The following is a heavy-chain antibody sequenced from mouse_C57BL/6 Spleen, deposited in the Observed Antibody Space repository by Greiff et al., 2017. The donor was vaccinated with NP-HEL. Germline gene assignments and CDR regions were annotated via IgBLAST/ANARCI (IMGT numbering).Heavy chain of an antibody. CDR2: IYPGSGNT. V-gene: IGHV1-76*01. D-gene: IGHD2-4*01. CDR1: GYTFTDYY. J-gene: IGHJ4*01. CDR3: ARGDYDPLYYAMDY. Sequence: QVQLQHSGAELVRPGASVKLSCKASGYTFTDYYINWVKQRPGQGLEWIARIYPGSGNTYYNEKFKGKATLTAEKSSSTAYMQLSSLTSEDSAVYFCARGDYDPLYYAMDYWGQGTSVTVSS.